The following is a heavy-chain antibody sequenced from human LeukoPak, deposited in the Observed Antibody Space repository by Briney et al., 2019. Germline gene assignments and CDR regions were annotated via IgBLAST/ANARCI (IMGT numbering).Heavy chain of an antibody. CDR2: ISISGGST. Sequence: GGSLRLSCAASGVTFTNYAMTWVRQAPGKGLEWVSGISISGGSTDYADSVKGRFTISRDNSKNTLYLQMNSLRAEDTAVYYCARVPAGNKVEYWGQGTLVTVSS. CDR1: GVTFTNYA. D-gene: IGHD6-19*01. V-gene: IGHV3-23*01. J-gene: IGHJ4*02. CDR3: ARVPAGNKVEY.